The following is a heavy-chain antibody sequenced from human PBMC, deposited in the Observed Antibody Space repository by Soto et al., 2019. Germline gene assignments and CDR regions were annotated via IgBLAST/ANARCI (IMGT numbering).Heavy chain of an antibody. J-gene: IGHJ4*02. V-gene: IGHV4-59*01. CDR1: GDSINNYY. CDR3: ARARGINMVRGIIITSYYFEY. CDR2: ISYSGST. Sequence: SETLSLTCTVSGDSINNYYWSWIRQPPGKGLEWIGSISYSGSTNYNPSLKGRVTISVDRSVNQFSLKLSSVTAADTAVFYCARARGINMVRGIIITSYYFEYWGQGALVTVSS. D-gene: IGHD3-10*01.